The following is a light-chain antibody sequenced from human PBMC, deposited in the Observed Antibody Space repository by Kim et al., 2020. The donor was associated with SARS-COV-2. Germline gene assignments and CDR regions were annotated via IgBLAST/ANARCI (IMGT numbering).Light chain of an antibody. CDR1: DIGTKS. Sequence: SYELTQPPSVSEAPGKTATITCGGDDIGTKSVHWYQQKPGQAPLLVIYFVTARPSGIPERFSASNSGNTATLTVSRVEAGVEADFYCQVWDSGSDHWLFG. CDR2: FVT. V-gene: IGLV3-21*04. J-gene: IGLJ3*02. CDR3: QVWDSGSDHWL.